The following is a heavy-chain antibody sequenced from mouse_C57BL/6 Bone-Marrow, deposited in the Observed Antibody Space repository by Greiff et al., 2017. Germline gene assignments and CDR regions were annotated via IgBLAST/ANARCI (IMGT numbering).Heavy chain of an antibody. CDR1: GYTFTSYW. CDR3: ARERGYGSSPWYFDV. D-gene: IGHD1-1*01. J-gene: IGHJ1*03. CDR2: IDPSDSET. V-gene: IGHV1-52*01. Sequence: QVQLKQPGAELVRPGSSVKLSCKASGYTFTSYWMHWVKQRPIQGLEWIGNIDPSDSETHYNQKFKDKATLTVDKSSSTAYMQLSSLTSEDSAVYYCARERGYGSSPWYFDVWGTGTTVTVSS.